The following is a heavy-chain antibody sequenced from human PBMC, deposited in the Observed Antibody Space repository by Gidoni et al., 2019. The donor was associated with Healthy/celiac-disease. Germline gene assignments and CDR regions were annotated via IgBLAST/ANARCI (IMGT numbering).Heavy chain of an antibody. V-gene: IGHV4-39*01. Sequence: QLQLQESGPGLVKPSETLSLTCTVSGGSISSSSYYWGWIRQPPGKGLEWIGSIYYSGSTYYNQSLKSRVTISVDTSKNQFSLKLSSVTAAETAVYYCARRVSRDGYNPFDYWGQGTLVTVSS. CDR1: GGSISSSSYY. J-gene: IGHJ4*02. D-gene: IGHD5-12*01. CDR3: ARRVSRDGYNPFDY. CDR2: IYYSGST.